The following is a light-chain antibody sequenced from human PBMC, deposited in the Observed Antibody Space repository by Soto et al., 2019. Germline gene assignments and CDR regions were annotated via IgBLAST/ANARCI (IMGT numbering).Light chain of an antibody. J-gene: IGKJ1*01. CDR1: ESISTW. Sequence: DIQMTQSPSTLSASVGDRFTITCRASESISTWLAWYQQKPGKAPNLLIYKASSLDSGVPSRFSGSGSGTEFTLTLSRLQPDDFATYYCQQYNIYSWPFGQGTQVEIK. CDR2: KAS. V-gene: IGKV1-5*03. CDR3: QQYNIYSWP.